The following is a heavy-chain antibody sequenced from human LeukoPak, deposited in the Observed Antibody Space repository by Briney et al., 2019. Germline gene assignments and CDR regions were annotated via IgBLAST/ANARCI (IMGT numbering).Heavy chain of an antibody. CDR3: TRDTIGSLDY. D-gene: IGHD1-26*01. J-gene: IGHJ4*02. CDR1: GFTFANSW. CDR2: IKQDGSTR. V-gene: IGHV3-7*01. Sequence: GGSLRLSCAASGFTFANSWMAWVRQAPGKGLEWVANIKQDGSTRHYADSLKGRFTISRDNPKNSLFLQMNNLRADDTAIYYCTRDTIGSLDYWGQGILVTVAS.